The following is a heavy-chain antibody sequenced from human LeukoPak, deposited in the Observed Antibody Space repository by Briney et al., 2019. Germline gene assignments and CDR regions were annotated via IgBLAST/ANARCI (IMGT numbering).Heavy chain of an antibody. D-gene: IGHD3-10*02. CDR3: AELGITMIGGV. CDR1: GFTFSSYA. CDR2: ISYDGSNK. J-gene: IGHJ6*04. Sequence: GGSLRLSCAASGFTFSSYAMHWVRQAPGKGLEWVAVISYDGSNKYYADSVKGRFTISRDDAKNSLYLQMNSLRAEDTAVYYCAELGITMIGGVWGKGTTVTISS. V-gene: IGHV3-30*04.